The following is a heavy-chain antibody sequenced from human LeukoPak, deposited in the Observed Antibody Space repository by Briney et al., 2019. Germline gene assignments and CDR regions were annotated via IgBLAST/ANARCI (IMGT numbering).Heavy chain of an antibody. D-gene: IGHD3-3*01. CDR1: GGSISSYY. J-gene: IGHJ6*02. CDR2: IYYSGST. Sequence: SETLSLTCTVSGGSISSYYWSWIRQPPGKGLEWIGYIYYSGSTNYNPSLKSRVTMSVDTSKNQFSLKLSSVTAADTAVHYCARDNIATYYDFWSGSRDYYYGMDVWGQGTTVTVSS. V-gene: IGHV4-59*12. CDR3: ARDNIATYYDFWSGSRDYYYGMDV.